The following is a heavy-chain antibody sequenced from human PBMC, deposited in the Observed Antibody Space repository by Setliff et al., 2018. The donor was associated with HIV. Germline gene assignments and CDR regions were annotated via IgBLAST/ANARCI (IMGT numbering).Heavy chain of an antibody. Sequence: KLGGSLRLSCAASGFTFNNYWMSWVRQIPGKGLGWVSSITSNLNYKCADSVKGRFTISRDNTKNSLYLQMNSLRAEDTAVYYCAKGDSFVFSYVYPDYWGPGTLVTVSS. CDR3: AKGDSFVFSYVYPDY. D-gene: IGHD3-22*01. V-gene: IGHV3-21*01. J-gene: IGHJ4*02. CDR1: GFTFNNYW. CDR2: ITSNLNYK.